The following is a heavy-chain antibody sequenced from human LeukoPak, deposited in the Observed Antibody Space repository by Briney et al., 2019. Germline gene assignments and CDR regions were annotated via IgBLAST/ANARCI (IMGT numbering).Heavy chain of an antibody. Sequence: ASVKVSCKASGYTFTSYAMHWVRQAPGQRLEWMGWINAGNGNTKYSQKFQGRVTITRDTSASTAYMELSSLRSEDTAVYYCARGAPQYCSSTSCTHFDYWGQGTLVTVSS. CDR2: INAGNGNT. CDR3: ARGAPQYCSSTSCTHFDY. D-gene: IGHD2-2*01. V-gene: IGHV1-3*01. CDR1: GYTFTSYA. J-gene: IGHJ4*02.